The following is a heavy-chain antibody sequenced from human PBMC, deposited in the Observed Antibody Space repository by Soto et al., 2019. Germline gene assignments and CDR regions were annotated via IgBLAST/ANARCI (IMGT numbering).Heavy chain of an antibody. CDR2: ISPIFGTA. V-gene: IGHV1-69*01. D-gene: IGHD3-3*01. CDR1: GYTFTSYG. J-gene: IGHJ6*02. Sequence: ASVKVSCKASGYTFTSYGISWVRQAPGQGLEWMGGISPIFGTANYAQKFQGRVTITADESTSTAYMELSSLRSEDTAVYYCASRSGSSVWSGYYTDYYGMDVWGQGTTVTVSS. CDR3: ASRSGSSVWSGYYTDYYGMDV.